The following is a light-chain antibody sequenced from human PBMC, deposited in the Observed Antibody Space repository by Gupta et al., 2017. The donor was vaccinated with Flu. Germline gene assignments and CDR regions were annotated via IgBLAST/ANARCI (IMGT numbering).Light chain of an antibody. J-gene: IGKJ1*01. Sequence: PGKPSSISCRSSQSLLHSNGYNYLDWYLQKPGQSPQLLIYLGSNRASGVPDRFSGSGSGTDFTLKISRVEAEDVGVYYCMQTFGQGTKVEIK. CDR1: QSLLHSNGYNY. CDR2: LGS. V-gene: IGKV2-28*01. CDR3: MQT.